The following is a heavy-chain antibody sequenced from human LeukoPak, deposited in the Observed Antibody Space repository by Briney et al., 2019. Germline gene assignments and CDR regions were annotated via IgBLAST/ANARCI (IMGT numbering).Heavy chain of an antibody. CDR1: GFTFSSYA. Sequence: GGSLRLSCAASGFTFSSYAMHWVRQAPGKGLEWVAVISYDGSNKYYADSVKGRFTISRDNSKNTLYLQMNSLRAEDTAVYYCARTPARSYYFDYWGQGTLVTVSS. CDR3: ARTPARSYYFDY. V-gene: IGHV3-30-3*01. CDR2: ISYDGSNK. J-gene: IGHJ4*02.